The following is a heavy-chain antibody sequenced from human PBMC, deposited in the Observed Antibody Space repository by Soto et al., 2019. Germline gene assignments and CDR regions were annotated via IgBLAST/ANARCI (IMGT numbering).Heavy chain of an antibody. J-gene: IGHJ4*02. D-gene: IGHD3-3*01. CDR2: ISAYNGNT. CDR1: GYTFTSYG. CDR3: ARDTTRAKYYDFWSGYYPFFDY. V-gene: IGHV1-18*01. Sequence: SGEVWFKASGYTFTSYGISWVRQAPVQGLEWMGWISAYNGNTNYAQKLQGRVTMTTDTSTSTAYMELRSLRSDDTAVYYCARDTTRAKYYDFWSGYYPFFDYWGQGTLVTVYS.